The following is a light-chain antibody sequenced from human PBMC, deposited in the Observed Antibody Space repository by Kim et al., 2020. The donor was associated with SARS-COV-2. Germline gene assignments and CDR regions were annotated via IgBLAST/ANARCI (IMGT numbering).Light chain of an antibody. CDR1: SSNIGAGYD. CDR3: QSYDSSLSGYWV. Sequence: RVTTSCTGSSSNIGAGYDVHWYQQLPGTAPKLLIYGNSNRPSGVPDRFSGSKSGTSASLAITGLQAEDEADYYCQSYDSSLSGYWVFGGGTQLTVL. J-gene: IGLJ3*02. V-gene: IGLV1-40*01. CDR2: GNS.